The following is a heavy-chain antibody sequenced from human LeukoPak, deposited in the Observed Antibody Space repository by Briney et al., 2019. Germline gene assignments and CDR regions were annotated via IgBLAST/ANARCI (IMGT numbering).Heavy chain of an antibody. J-gene: IGHJ4*02. V-gene: IGHV3-21*01. CDR3: ARDGIVGATTADY. CDR2: ISSSSSYI. D-gene: IGHD1-26*01. CDR1: AFSFSDYN. Sequence: GGSLRLSCAASAFSFSDYNMNWVRQAPGKGLEWVSSISSSSSYIYYADSVKGRFTISRDNAKNSLYLQMNSLRAEDTAVYYCARDGIVGATTADYWGQGTLVTVSS.